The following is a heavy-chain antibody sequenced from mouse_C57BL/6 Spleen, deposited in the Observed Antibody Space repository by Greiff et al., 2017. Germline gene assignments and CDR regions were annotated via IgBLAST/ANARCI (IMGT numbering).Heavy chain of an antibody. V-gene: IGHV5-17*01. CDR3: ARRYYGSSYENYFDY. D-gene: IGHD1-1*01. CDR1: GFTFSDYG. J-gene: IGHJ2*01. CDR2: ISSGSSTI. Sequence: EVQLQESGGGLVKPGGSLKLSCAASGFTFSDYGMHWVRQAPEKGLEWVAYISSGSSTIYYADTVKGRFTISRDNAKNTLFLQMTSLRSEDTAMYYCARRYYGSSYENYFDYWGQGTTLTVSS.